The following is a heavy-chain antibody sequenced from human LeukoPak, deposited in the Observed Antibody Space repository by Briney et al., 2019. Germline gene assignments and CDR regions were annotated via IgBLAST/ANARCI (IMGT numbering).Heavy chain of an antibody. V-gene: IGHV4-4*07. CDR1: GGSISTFY. Sequence: SETLSLTCTVSGGSISTFYWSRIRQPAGKGLEWIGRIYTSGSTNYNPSLKSRVTMSVDTSKNQFSLKLSSVTAADTAVYYCARGALEYSRLNCFDPWGQGTLVTVSS. CDR3: ARGALEYSRLNCFDP. CDR2: IYTSGST. D-gene: IGHD6-6*01. J-gene: IGHJ5*02.